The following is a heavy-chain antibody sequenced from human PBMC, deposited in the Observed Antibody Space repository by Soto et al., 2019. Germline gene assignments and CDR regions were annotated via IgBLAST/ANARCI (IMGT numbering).Heavy chain of an antibody. D-gene: IGHD3-10*01. CDR1: GFTVSNNY. CDR2: IYSGGYT. Sequence: EVQLVESGGGLIQPGGSLRLSCAVSGFTVSNNYMSWVRQAPGKGLEGVSVIYSGGYTAYGDSVKGRFTISRDNSKNTLYLQMNSLRAEDAAVYYCARDVSFVEDPLYYFDYWGQGTLVTDSS. J-gene: IGHJ4*02. V-gene: IGHV3-66*03. CDR3: ARDVSFVEDPLYYFDY.